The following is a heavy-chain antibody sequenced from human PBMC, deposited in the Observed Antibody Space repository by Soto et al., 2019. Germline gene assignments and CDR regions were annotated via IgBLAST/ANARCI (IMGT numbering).Heavy chain of an antibody. CDR3: ARVGLRLPYFDY. V-gene: IGHV4-34*01. CDR1: GGSFSGYY. J-gene: IGHJ4*02. CDR2: INHSGST. D-gene: IGHD5-12*01. Sequence: SETLSLTCAVYGGSFSGYYWSWIRQPPGKGLEWIGEINHSGSTNYNPSLKSRVTISVDTSKNQFSLKLSSVTAADTAVYYCARVGLRLPYFDYWGQGTLVTVSS.